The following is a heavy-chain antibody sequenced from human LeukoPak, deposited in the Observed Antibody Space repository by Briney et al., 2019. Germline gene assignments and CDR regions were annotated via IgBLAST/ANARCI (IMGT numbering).Heavy chain of an antibody. CDR1: GGSISSGGYY. CDR3: ARVRRDHSSTADY. Sequence: SQTLSPTCTVSGGSISSGGYYWSWIRQHPGKGLEWIGYIYYSGSTYYNPSLKSRVTISVDTSKSQFSLKLSSVTAADTAVYYCARVRRDHSSTADYWGQGTLVTVSS. J-gene: IGHJ4*02. D-gene: IGHD6-13*01. V-gene: IGHV4-31*03. CDR2: IYYSGST.